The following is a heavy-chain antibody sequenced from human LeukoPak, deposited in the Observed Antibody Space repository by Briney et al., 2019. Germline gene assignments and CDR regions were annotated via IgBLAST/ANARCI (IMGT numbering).Heavy chain of an antibody. Sequence: GGSLRLSCVASGFTFSNYWMSWVRQAPGKGLEWVSSITDSSTAIYSADSVKGRFTISRDNAKNFLYLQMNSLRAEDTAVYYCARPYYDILTGYNPYFDYWGQGILVTVSS. V-gene: IGHV3-21*01. CDR1: GFTFSNYW. J-gene: IGHJ4*02. CDR3: ARPYYDILTGYNPYFDY. D-gene: IGHD3-9*01. CDR2: ITDSSTAI.